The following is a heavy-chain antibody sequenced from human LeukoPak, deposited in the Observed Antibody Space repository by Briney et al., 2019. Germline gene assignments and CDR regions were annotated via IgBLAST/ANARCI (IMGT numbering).Heavy chain of an antibody. Sequence: GASVRVSCKASGYTFTSYGISWVRQAPGQGLEWMGWMNPNSGNTGYAQKFQGRVTITRNTSISTAYMELSSLRSEDTAVYYCARKGAYSSSKEGYYYYMDVWGKGTTVTVSS. CDR3: ARKGAYSSSKEGYYYYMDV. V-gene: IGHV1-8*03. D-gene: IGHD6-6*01. CDR1: GYTFTSYG. J-gene: IGHJ6*03. CDR2: MNPNSGNT.